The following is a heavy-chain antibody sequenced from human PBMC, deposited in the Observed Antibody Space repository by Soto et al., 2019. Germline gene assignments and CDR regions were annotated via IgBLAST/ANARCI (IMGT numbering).Heavy chain of an antibody. J-gene: IGHJ5*02. CDR3: ARVNGWFAP. Sequence: AGGSLRLSCAASGFTFSSYGMFWVRQAPGRGLEWVAFISYDGSNKCSDSVKGRFTISRDNSKNTLYLQMNSLRAEDTAVYYCARVNGWFAPWGQGILVTVSS. V-gene: IGHV3-30*03. CDR1: GFTFSSYG. CDR2: ISYDGSNK.